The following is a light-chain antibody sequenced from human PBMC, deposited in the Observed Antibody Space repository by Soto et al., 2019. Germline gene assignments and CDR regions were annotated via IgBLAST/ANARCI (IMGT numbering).Light chain of an antibody. V-gene: IGLV2-14*01. CDR1: SSDIGGYNY. Sequence: QSALTQPASVSGSPGQSITISCTGSSSDIGGYNYVSWYQQHPATAPKLIIFEVSNRPSGVSTRFSGSKSGYTASLTISGLQAEDEAHYYCNSYTSSSTLVFGGGTKLTVL. CDR3: NSYTSSSTLV. CDR2: EVS. J-gene: IGLJ2*01.